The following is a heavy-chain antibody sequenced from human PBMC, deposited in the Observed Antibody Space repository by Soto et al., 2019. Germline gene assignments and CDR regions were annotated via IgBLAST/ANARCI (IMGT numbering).Heavy chain of an antibody. Sequence: SETLSLTCTVSGGSISRYYWSWRRQPPGKGLEWIGYIYYSGSTNYNPSLKSRVTISVDTSKNQFSLKLSSVTAADTAVYYCARGGWVGATYLGLDYWGQGTLVTVSS. CDR2: IYYSGST. CDR1: GGSISRYY. CDR3: ARGGWVGATYLGLDY. D-gene: IGHD1-26*01. J-gene: IGHJ4*02. V-gene: IGHV4-59*01.